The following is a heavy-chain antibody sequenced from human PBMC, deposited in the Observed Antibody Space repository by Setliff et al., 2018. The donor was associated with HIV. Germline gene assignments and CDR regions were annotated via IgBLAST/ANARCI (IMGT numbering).Heavy chain of an antibody. CDR2: ITSGSTYV. CDR1: GFTFSSYA. Sequence: PGGSLRLSCAASGFTFSSYAMSWVRQAPGKGLEWVSSITSGSTYVNYADSVKGRFSISRDNSKNTLYLQMNSLRAEDTAVYYCAKDFVYYDSSGSFDYWGQGTLVTVSS. CDR3: AKDFVYYDSSGSFDY. J-gene: IGHJ4*02. V-gene: IGHV3-23*01. D-gene: IGHD3-22*01.